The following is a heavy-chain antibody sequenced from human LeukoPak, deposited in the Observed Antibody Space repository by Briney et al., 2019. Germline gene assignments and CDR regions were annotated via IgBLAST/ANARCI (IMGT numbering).Heavy chain of an antibody. V-gene: IGHV4-59*01. CDR3: ARDWTGDCGSDCWFDP. D-gene: IGHD2-21*02. CDR2: IYYSGST. J-gene: IGHJ5*02. Sequence: SETLSLTCIVSGGSLSSYYWSWIRQPPGKGLEWIGYIYYSGSTNYNPSLQSRVTISVDTFKNQFSLNMSSVTAADTAVYYCARDWTGDCGSDCWFDPWGQRTLVTVSS. CDR1: GGSLSSYY.